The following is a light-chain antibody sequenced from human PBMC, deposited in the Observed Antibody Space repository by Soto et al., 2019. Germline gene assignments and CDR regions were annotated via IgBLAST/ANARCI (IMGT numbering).Light chain of an antibody. CDR2: EDN. CDR3: GTWDYSLSAGQV. V-gene: IGLV1-51*02. J-gene: IGLJ2*01. CDR1: TSNIGNNF. Sequence: QSVLTQPPSVSAAPGQKVTISCSGSTSNIGNNFVSWYQQLPGTAPKLLIYEDNKRPSGIPDRFSGSKSGTSATLGITGLQTGDEADYYCGTWDYSLSAGQVFGGGTKVTVL.